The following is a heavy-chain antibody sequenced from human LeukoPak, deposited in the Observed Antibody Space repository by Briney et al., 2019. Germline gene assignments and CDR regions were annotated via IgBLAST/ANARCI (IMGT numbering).Heavy chain of an antibody. Sequence: GSLRLSCAASGLTFNRYSMHWVRQAPGKGLEWVSAISGSGHNTYYADSVKGRFTISRDTSRNTLYLQMNSLRAEDTAVYYCAKDGYGDYLYYFDYWGQGTLVTVSS. V-gene: IGHV3-23*01. CDR1: GLTFNRYS. CDR2: ISGSGHNT. J-gene: IGHJ4*02. D-gene: IGHD4-17*01. CDR3: AKDGYGDYLYYFDY.